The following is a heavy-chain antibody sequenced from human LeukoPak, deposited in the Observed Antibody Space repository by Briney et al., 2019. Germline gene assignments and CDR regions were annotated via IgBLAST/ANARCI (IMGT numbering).Heavy chain of an antibody. CDR1: GYSISSGYY. V-gene: IGHV4-38-2*02. Sequence: SETLSLTCSVSGYSISSGYYWCWIRQPPGKGLEWIRYIYYSGSTNYNPSLKSRVTISVDTSKNQFSLKLSSVTAADTAVYYCAREIAAAGTRDYWGQGTLVTVSS. D-gene: IGHD6-13*01. CDR2: IYYSGST. J-gene: IGHJ4*02. CDR3: AREIAAAGTRDY.